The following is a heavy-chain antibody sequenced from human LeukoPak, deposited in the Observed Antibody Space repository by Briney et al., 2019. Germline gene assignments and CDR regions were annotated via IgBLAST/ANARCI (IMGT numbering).Heavy chain of an antibody. J-gene: IGHJ2*01. CDR1: GDTCTSSC. CDR3: ARGSGYDSPYWYFDL. Sequence: SAKNFCYASGDTCTSSCISWGRRPTGQGLVWMVWISAYNGNTNYAQKLPGRVTMTTDTSTSTAYMELRSLRSDDTAVYYCARGSGYDSPYWYFDLWGRGTLVTVSS. D-gene: IGHD5-12*01. CDR2: ISAYNGNT. V-gene: IGHV1-18*01.